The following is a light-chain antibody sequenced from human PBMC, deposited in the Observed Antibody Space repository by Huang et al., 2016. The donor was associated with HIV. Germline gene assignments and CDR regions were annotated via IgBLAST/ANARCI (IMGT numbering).Light chain of an antibody. Sequence: DIQMTQSPSSLSAFVEDRVTITCRARQGISNSLAWYQQKPGKAPELIVYTASRLEYGVPYRLNDSGSRTDYALACNSLQPEYFATYRCQQYYSTPTFGRGTKV. CDR2: TAS. CDR1: QGISNS. V-gene: IGKV1-NL1*01. CDR3: QQYYSTPT. J-gene: IGKJ1*01.